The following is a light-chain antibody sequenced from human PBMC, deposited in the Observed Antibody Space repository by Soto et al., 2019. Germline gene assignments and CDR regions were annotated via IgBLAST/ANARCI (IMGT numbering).Light chain of an antibody. Sequence: DIQMTQSPSTLSGSVGDRVTITCRASQTISSWLAWYQQKPGKAPKLLIYKASTLKSGVPSRFSGSGSGTEFTLTISSXQPDDFATYYCQHYNSYSEAFGQGTMVDIK. CDR1: QTISSW. J-gene: IGKJ1*01. CDR3: QHYNSYSEA. V-gene: IGKV1-5*03. CDR2: KAS.